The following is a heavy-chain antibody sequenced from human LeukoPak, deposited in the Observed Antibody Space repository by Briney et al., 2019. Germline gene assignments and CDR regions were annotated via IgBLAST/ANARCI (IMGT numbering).Heavy chain of an antibody. V-gene: IGHV4-34*01. CDR3: ARGPGNYDFWSGYRSYYFDS. J-gene: IGHJ4*02. CDR2: INQRGGT. D-gene: IGHD3-3*01. Sequence: SETLSLTCAVYGGSFSGYCWSWIRQPPGKGLEWIGEINQRGGTNYNLSLKSRVTISVDTSKNHFSLTLNSVTAADTAVYYCARGPGNYDFWSGYRSYYFDSWGQGALVTVSS. CDR1: GGSFSGYC.